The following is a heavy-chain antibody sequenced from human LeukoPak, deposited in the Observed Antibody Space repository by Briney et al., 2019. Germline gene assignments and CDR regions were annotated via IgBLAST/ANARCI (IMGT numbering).Heavy chain of an antibody. CDR1: GFTFSSYE. V-gene: IGHV3-23*03. CDR2: IFGAGKNTT. D-gene: IGHD3-10*01. Sequence: GGSLRLSCAASGFTFSSYEMNWVRQAPGKGLEWVSIIFGAGKNTTYYADSVKGRFTVSRDNSKNTLYLQMTNLRPEDTAKYYCAKRNTMIRGGPSFDYWGQGILVAVSS. J-gene: IGHJ4*02. CDR3: AKRNTMIRGGPSFDY.